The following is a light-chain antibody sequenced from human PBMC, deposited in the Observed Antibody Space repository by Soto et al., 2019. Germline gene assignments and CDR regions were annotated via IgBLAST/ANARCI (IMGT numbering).Light chain of an antibody. V-gene: IGKV3-20*01. Sequence: EILLTQSPGTLSLSPGERATLFCRASQSIRNSLAWYHQRPGQSPRLLIYSASSRATGVPDRFSGGGSATDFTLTVSRLEPEDFAMYYCQQYGGSPRTFGQGTKLEIK. J-gene: IGKJ2*01. CDR2: SAS. CDR3: QQYGGSPRT. CDR1: QSIRNS.